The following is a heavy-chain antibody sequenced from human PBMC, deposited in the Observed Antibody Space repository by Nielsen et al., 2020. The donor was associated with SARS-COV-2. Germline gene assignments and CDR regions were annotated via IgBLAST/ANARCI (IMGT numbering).Heavy chain of an antibody. J-gene: IGHJ6*02. D-gene: IGHD6-19*01. CDR3: TRRVAGGTMDV. V-gene: IGHV3-23*01. CDR1: GFTLSPFA. Sequence: GGPLRLSCAASGFTLSPFARNWVRQAPGKGLEWVSTIGGRCGGTYYAVSMKGRFTISRDNSKNTLYLQMNSLGADDTAIYYCTRRVAGGTMDVWGQGTTVTVSS. CDR2: IGGRCGGT.